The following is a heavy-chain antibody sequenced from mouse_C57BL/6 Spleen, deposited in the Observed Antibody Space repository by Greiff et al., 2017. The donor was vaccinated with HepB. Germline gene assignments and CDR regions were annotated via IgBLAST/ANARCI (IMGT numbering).Heavy chain of an antibody. CDR1: GYAFTNYL. CDR3: ARGWLNYAMDY. J-gene: IGHJ4*01. D-gene: IGHD2-3*01. V-gene: IGHV1-54*01. CDR2: INPGSGGT. Sequence: QVQLQQSGAELVRPGTSVKVSCKASGYAFTNYLIEWVKQRPGQGLEWIGVINPGSGGTNYNEKFKGKATLTADKSSSTAYMQLSSLTSEDSAVYFCARGWLNYAMDYWGQGTSVTVSS.